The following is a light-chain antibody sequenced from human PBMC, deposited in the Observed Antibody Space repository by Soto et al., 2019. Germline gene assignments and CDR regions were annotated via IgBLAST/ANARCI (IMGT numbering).Light chain of an antibody. J-gene: IGKJ1*01. CDR1: QSVSSTY. V-gene: IGKV3-20*01. CDR2: AAS. Sequence: EIVLTQSPDTLSLFPGERATLSCRASQSVSSTYLAWYQQKPGQAPRPLISAASSRATGTPDRFSGSRSGTDFTLTISRLEPEDFAVYYCQQYGSSRWTFGQGTKVEIK. CDR3: QQYGSSRWT.